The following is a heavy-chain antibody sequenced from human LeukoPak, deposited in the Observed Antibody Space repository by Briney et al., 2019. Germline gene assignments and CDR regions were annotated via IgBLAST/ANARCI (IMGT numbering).Heavy chain of an antibody. CDR3: ARDRYSSSWYFLEYFQH. CDR1: GFTFSSYW. J-gene: IGHJ1*01. D-gene: IGHD6-13*01. CDR2: IKQDGSEK. Sequence: GGSLRLSCAASGFTFSSYWMSWVRQAPGKGLEWVANIKQDGSEKYYVDSVKGRFTIPRDNAKNSLYLQMTSLRAEDTAVYYCARDRYSSSWYFLEYFQHWGQGTLVTVSS. V-gene: IGHV3-7*01.